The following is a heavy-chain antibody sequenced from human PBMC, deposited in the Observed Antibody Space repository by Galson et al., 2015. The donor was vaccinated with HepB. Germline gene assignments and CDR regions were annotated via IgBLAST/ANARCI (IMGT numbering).Heavy chain of an antibody. D-gene: IGHD1-26*01. Sequence: SVKVSCKVSGYTLTELSMHWVRQAPGKGLEWMGGFDPEDGETIYAQKFQGRVTMTEDTSTDTAYMELSSLRSEDTAMYYCATGRVGATISWYFDPWGRGTLVTVSS. CDR2: FDPEDGET. J-gene: IGHJ2*01. CDR1: GYTLTELS. CDR3: ATGRVGATISWYFDP. V-gene: IGHV1-24*01.